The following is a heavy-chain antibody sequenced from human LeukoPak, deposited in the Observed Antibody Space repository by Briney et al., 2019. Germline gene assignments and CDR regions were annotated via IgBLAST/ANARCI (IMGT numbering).Heavy chain of an antibody. V-gene: IGHV3-48*03. D-gene: IGHD2-15*01. CDR1: GFTFSSYE. CDR3: ARDIVVVVAATFNYYYGMDV. Sequence: GGSLRLSCAASGFTFSSYEKNWVRQAPGKGLGWVSYVSSSGSTIYYADSVKGRFTISRDNAKNSLYLQMNSLRAEDTAVYYCARDIVVVVAATFNYYYGMDVWGQGTTVTVS. CDR2: VSSSGSTI. J-gene: IGHJ6*02.